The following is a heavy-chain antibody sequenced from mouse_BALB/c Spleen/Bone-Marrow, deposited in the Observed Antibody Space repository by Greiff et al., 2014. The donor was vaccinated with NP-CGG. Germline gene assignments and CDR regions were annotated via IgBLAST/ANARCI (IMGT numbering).Heavy chain of an antibody. CDR3: ERRGHGFSWFAY. Sequence: QVQLQQPGTELMKPGASVKISCKATGYTFSSYWIEWVNQRPGHGLEWIGEILPGSGSTNYNEKFKGKATFAADTSSNTAYMQLSSLTSEDSAVYYDERRGHGFSWFAYWGQGTLVTVSA. J-gene: IGHJ3*01. CDR1: GYTFSSYW. CDR2: ILPGSGST. D-gene: IGHD1-2*01. V-gene: IGHV1-9*01.